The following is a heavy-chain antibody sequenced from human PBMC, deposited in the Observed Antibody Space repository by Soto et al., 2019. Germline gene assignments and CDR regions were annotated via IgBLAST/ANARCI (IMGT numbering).Heavy chain of an antibody. J-gene: IGHJ4*02. V-gene: IGHV1-2*02. CDR2: VHPDSGGT. D-gene: IGHD3-22*01. CDR1: GYIFTDHL. CDR3: ARGAQGFFPVSGIYFYFDH. Sequence: ASVKVSCKTSGYIFTDHLIHWVRQSPGQGLQWVGWVHPDSGGTNVAQAFQDRVTMTADTSITTAYMDLARLRPDDTAIFYCARGAQGFFPVSGIYFYFDHWGQGTPITVSS.